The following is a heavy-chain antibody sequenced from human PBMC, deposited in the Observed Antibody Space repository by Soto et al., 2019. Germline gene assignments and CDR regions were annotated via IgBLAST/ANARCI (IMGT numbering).Heavy chain of an antibody. J-gene: IGHJ6*02. CDR3: ARDTAINGLPLRYYYGMDV. D-gene: IGHD5-18*01. V-gene: IGHV1-58*01. CDR2: IVVGSGNT. Sequence: ASVKVSCKASGFTFTSSAVQWVRQARGQRLEWIGWIVVGSGNTNYAQKFQERVTTTRDMSTSTAYMELSSLRSDDTAVYYCARDTAINGLPLRYYYGMDVWGQGTTVTVSS. CDR1: GFTFTSSA.